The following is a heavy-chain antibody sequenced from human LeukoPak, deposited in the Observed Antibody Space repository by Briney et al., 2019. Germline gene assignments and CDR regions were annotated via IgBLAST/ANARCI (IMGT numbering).Heavy chain of an antibody. CDR1: GYTFTSYG. D-gene: IGHD3-22*01. CDR3: ASGSYYDSSGYYYVDIDY. Sequence: ASVKVSCKASGYTFTSYGISWVRQAPGQGLEWMGWISAYNGNTNYAQKLQGRVTMTTDTSTSTAYMELRSLRSDDTAVYYCASGSYYDSSGYYYVDIDYWGQGTLVTVSS. J-gene: IGHJ4*02. CDR2: ISAYNGNT. V-gene: IGHV1-18*01.